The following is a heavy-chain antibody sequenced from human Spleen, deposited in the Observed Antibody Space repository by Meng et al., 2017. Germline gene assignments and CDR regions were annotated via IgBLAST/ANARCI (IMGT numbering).Heavy chain of an antibody. CDR2: INHSGGT. CDR3: ARDDGDYYFDY. J-gene: IGHJ4*02. D-gene: IGHD4-17*01. V-gene: IGHV4-34*01. Sequence: SETLSLTCAVYGGSFSGYYWSWIRQPPGKGLEWIGEINHSGGTNYNPSLKSRVTISVDTSKNQFSLRLSSVTAADTAVYYCARDDGDYYFDYWGQGTLVTVSS. CDR1: GGSFSGYY.